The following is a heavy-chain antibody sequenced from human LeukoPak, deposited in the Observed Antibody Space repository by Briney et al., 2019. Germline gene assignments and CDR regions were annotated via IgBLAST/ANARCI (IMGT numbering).Heavy chain of an antibody. Sequence: PGRSLRLSCAASGFTFSSYAMHWVRQAPGKGLEWVAVISYDGSNKYYADSVKGRFTISRDNSKNTLYLQMNSLKTEDTAVYYCTTDLSSSWQYWGQGTLVTVSS. J-gene: IGHJ4*02. CDR3: TTDLSSSWQY. V-gene: IGHV3-30-3*01. D-gene: IGHD6-13*01. CDR1: GFTFSSYA. CDR2: ISYDGSNK.